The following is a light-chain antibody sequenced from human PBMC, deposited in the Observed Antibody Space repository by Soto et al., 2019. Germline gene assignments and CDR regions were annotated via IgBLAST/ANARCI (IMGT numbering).Light chain of an antibody. J-gene: IGKJ1*01. CDR2: DAS. CDR1: QSISSW. Sequence: DIQMTQSTSTLSASVGDRVTITCRASQSISSWLAWYQQKPGKAPKLLIYDASSLESGVPSRFSGSGSGTEFTLTISGLQPDDFATYYCQQYNSYSTFGQGTKVDIK. V-gene: IGKV1-5*01. CDR3: QQYNSYST.